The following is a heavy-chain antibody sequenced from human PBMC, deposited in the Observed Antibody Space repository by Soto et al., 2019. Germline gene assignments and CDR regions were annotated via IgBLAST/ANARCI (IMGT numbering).Heavy chain of an antibody. CDR1: GFTFSSYG. CDR3: AKEVWSGPMDV. Sequence: QVQLVESGGGVVQPGWSLRLSCAASGFTFSSYGMHWVRQAPGKGLEWVAVISYDGSNKNYADSVKGRFTISRDNSKNTQYLQMNSLRAEDTAVYYCAKEVWSGPMDVWGQGTTVTVSS. V-gene: IGHV3-30*18. CDR2: ISYDGSNK. J-gene: IGHJ6*02. D-gene: IGHD3-3*01.